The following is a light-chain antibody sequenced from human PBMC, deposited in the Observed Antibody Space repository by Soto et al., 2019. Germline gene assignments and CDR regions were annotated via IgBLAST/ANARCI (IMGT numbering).Light chain of an antibody. CDR3: QQYDKWFSIT. CDR2: GAS. CDR1: QSVSSNF. J-gene: IGKJ5*01. V-gene: IGKV3-20*01. Sequence: DIVLTQSPGTLSLSPGERATLSCRASQSVSSNFLAWYQQKPGQAPRLLIYGASKRATGIPARFSGSGSGTEFTLTISRLEPEDFAVYYCQQYDKWFSITFGQGTRLEIK.